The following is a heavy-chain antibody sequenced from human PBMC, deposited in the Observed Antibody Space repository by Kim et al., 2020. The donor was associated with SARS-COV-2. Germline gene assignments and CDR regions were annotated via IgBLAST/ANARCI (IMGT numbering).Heavy chain of an antibody. D-gene: IGHD3-22*01. J-gene: IGHJ4*02. CDR1: GFTFSSYA. V-gene: IGHV3-30-3*01. CDR3: ARAEDAGYDIPSALDY. CDR2: ISYDGSNK. Sequence: GGSLRLSCAASGFTFSSYAMHWVRQAPGKGLEWVAVISYDGSNKYYADSVKGRFTISRDNSKNTLYLQMNSLRAEDTAVYYCARAEDAGYDIPSALDYWGQGTLVTVSS.